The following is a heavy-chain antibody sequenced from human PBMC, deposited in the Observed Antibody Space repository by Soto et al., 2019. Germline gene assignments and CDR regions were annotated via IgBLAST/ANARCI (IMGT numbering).Heavy chain of an antibody. CDR3: AKVGGLEPAHFDY. V-gene: IGHV3-30*18. D-gene: IGHD1-1*01. CDR1: GFTFSSYG. Sequence: PGGSLRLSCAASGFTFSSYGMHWVRQAPGKGLEWVAVISYDGSNKYYADSVKGRFTISRDNSKNTLYLQMNSLRAEDTAVYYCAKVGGLEPAHFDYWGQGTLVTVSS. J-gene: IGHJ4*02. CDR2: ISYDGSNK.